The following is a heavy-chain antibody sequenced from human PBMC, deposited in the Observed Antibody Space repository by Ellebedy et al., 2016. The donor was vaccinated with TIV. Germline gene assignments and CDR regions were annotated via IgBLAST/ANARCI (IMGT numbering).Heavy chain of an antibody. CDR3: ASQRGSGNYDLDY. D-gene: IGHD1-26*01. CDR2: ISAYNGNT. J-gene: IGHJ4*02. V-gene: IGHV1-18*01. CDR1: GGTFSSYA. Sequence: ASVKVSCKASGGTFSSYAISWARQAPGQGLECMGWISAYNGNTNYAQKLQGRVTMTTYTSTSKAYMELRSLRSYDTAVYYCASQRGSGNYDLDYWGQGTLVTVSS.